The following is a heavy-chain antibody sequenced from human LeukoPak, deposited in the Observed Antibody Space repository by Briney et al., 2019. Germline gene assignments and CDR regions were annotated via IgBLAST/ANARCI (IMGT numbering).Heavy chain of an antibody. D-gene: IGHD3-10*01. CDR2: IRDDGGEI. CDR1: GFTFSSYW. CDR3: ASGVDVRGVYYYMDV. V-gene: IGHV3-7*03. Sequence: GGSLRLSCEASGFTFSSYWMSWVRQAPGKGLEWVANIRDDGGEIYYVDSVKGRLTISRDNAKSSLFLQMNSLRAEDTAVYYCASGVDVRGVYYYMDVWGKGTTVTVSS. J-gene: IGHJ6*03.